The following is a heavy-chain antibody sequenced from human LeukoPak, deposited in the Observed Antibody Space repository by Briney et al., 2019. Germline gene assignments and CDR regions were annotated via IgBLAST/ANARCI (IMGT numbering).Heavy chain of an antibody. CDR1: GGSFSGYY. D-gene: IGHD1-1*01. CDR2: INHSGST. J-gene: IGHJ6*02. CDR3: ARPLGQGNEYGMDV. V-gene: IGHV4-34*01. Sequence: SETLSLTCAVYGGSFSGYYWSWIRQSPGKGLEWIGEINHSGSTNYNPSLKSRVTISVDTSKDQFSLKLTSVTAADTAVYYCARPLGQGNEYGMDVWGQGTTVTVSS.